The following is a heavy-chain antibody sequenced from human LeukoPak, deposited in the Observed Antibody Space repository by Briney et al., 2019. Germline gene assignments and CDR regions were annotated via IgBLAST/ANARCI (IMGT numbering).Heavy chain of an antibody. J-gene: IGHJ6*03. CDR2: IYRGGST. D-gene: IGHD3-3*01. CDR1: GFIVSSNY. V-gene: IGHV3-53*05. Sequence: GGSLRLSCAASGFIVSSNYMSWVRQAPGKGLEWVSVIYRGGSTYYADSVKGRFTISRDNAKNSPYLQMNSLRAEDTALYYCAKDITGDYYYYYMDVWGKGTTVTISS. CDR3: AKDITGDYYYYYMDV.